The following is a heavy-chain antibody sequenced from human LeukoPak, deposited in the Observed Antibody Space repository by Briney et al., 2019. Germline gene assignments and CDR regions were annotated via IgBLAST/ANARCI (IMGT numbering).Heavy chain of an antibody. J-gene: IGHJ5*02. D-gene: IGHD3-10*01. Sequence: SETLSLTCNVSGFSITSSYYWSWIRQPPGKGLEWIGSIYHSGSTYYNPSLKSRVTMSVDTSKNQFSLKLSSVTAADTAVYYCARQGALGWFGRYNWFDPWGQGTLVTVSS. CDR1: GFSITSSYY. CDR2: IYHSGST. V-gene: IGHV4-38-2*02. CDR3: ARQGALGWFGRYNWFDP.